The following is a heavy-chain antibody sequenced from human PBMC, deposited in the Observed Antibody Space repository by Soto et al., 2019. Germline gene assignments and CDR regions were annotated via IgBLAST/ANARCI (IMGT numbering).Heavy chain of an antibody. CDR2: IYHSGST. CDR3: ARKVVYCSGGSCYSNYYYYYMDV. CDR1: SGSISSSNW. D-gene: IGHD2-15*01. V-gene: IGHV4-4*02. J-gene: IGHJ6*03. Sequence: SETLSLTCAVSSGSISSSNWWSWVRQPPGKGLEWIGEIYHSGSTNYNPSLKSRVNISVDKSKNQFSLKLSSVTAADTAVYYSARKVVYCSGGSCYSNYYYYYMDVWGKGTTVTVSS.